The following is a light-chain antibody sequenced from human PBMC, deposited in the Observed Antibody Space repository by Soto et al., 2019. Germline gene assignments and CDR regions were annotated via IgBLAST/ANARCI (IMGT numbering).Light chain of an antibody. CDR2: EVS. Sequence: QSALTQPPSASGSPGQSVTISCTGTSSDVGAYNYVSWYQQHPGKAPKLMIHEVSKRPSGVPDRFSASKSGNTASLTVSGLQAEDEADCSCCSYTSSDTWVFGGGTKVTVL. J-gene: IGLJ3*02. V-gene: IGLV2-8*01. CDR3: CSYTSSDTWV. CDR1: SSDVGAYNY.